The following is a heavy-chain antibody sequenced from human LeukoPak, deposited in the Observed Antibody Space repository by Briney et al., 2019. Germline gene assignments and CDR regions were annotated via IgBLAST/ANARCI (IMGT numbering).Heavy chain of an antibody. CDR2: IQDDGSNK. CDR3: ARWGLGPSFDY. J-gene: IGHJ4*02. D-gene: IGHD1-26*01. CDR1: VFTFSTYA. V-gene: IGHV3-30*02. Sequence: GGSLRLSCAASVFTFSTYAMHWVRQAPGKGLEWVAFIQDDGSNKYYADSVKGRFTISRDNSKNTLHLQMNSLRAEDTAVYYCARWGLGPSFDYWGRGTLVTVSS.